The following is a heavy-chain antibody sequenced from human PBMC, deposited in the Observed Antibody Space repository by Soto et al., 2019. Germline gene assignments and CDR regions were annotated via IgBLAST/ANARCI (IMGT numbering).Heavy chain of an antibody. Sequence: GASVKVSCKASGYTFTGYYMHWGRQAPGQGLEGMGWINPNSGGTNYVQKFQGWVTMTRDTSISTAYMELSRLRSDDTAVYYCARGDIVVVPAASATYYYYGMDVWGQGTTVTVSS. CDR1: GYTFTGYY. J-gene: IGHJ6*02. CDR3: ARGDIVVVPAASATYYYYGMDV. V-gene: IGHV1-2*04. D-gene: IGHD2-2*01. CDR2: INPNSGGT.